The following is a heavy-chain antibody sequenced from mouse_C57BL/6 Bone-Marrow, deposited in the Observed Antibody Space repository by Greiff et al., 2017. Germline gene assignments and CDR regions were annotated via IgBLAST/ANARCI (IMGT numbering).Heavy chain of an antibody. CDR3: ARQGITTVVAPAY. Sequence: EVMLVESGGDLVKPGGSLKLSCAASGFTFSSYGMSWVRQTPDKRLEWVATISSGGSYTYYPDSVKGRFTISRDNAKNTLYLQMSSLKSEDTAMYYCARQGITTVVAPAYWGQGTLVTVSA. D-gene: IGHD1-1*01. V-gene: IGHV5-6*01. J-gene: IGHJ3*01. CDR1: GFTFSSYG. CDR2: ISSGGSYT.